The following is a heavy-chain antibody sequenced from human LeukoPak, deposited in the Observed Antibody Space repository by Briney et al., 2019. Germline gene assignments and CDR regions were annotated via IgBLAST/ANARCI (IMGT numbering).Heavy chain of an antibody. D-gene: IGHD2-15*01. Sequence: SQTLSLTCAISGDSVSNTNAAWNWTRQSPSGGLEWLGRTFYRSKWYNDYPVSAKSRITINSDTSKNQFSLQLAYVTPKDTAVYYCAREGRRISGGTLSLDYWGQGTLVTVSS. J-gene: IGHJ4*02. CDR1: GDSVSNTNAA. CDR3: AREGRRISGGTLSLDY. V-gene: IGHV6-1*01. CDR2: TFYRSKWYN.